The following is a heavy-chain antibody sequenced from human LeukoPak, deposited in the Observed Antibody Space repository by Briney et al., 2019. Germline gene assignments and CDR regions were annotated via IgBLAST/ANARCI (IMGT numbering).Heavy chain of an antibody. J-gene: IGHJ5*02. CDR2: IYYSGST. D-gene: IGHD3-16*01. V-gene: IGHV4-31*03. Sequence: PSETLSLTCTVSGGSISSGGYYWSWIRQHPGKGLEWIGYIYYSGSTYYNPSLKSRVTISVDTSKNQFSLKLSSVTAADTAVYYCARGDYDYVWGGYSNWFDPWGQGTLVTVSS. CDR3: ARGDYDYVWGGYSNWFDP. CDR1: GGSISSGGYY.